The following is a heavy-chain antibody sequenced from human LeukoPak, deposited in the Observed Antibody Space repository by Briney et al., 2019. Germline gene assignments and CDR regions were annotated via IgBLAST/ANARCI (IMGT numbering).Heavy chain of an antibody. D-gene: IGHD4-11*01. Sequence: PGGSLRLSCAASGFTFSSYAMSWVRQAPGKGLEWVSAISSSGGSTYYADSVKGRFTISRDNSKNTLYLQMNSLRAEDTAVYYCAKYGPSMTTVTTDFDYWGQGTLVTVSS. V-gene: IGHV3-23*01. CDR2: ISSSGGST. CDR3: AKYGPSMTTVTTDFDY. J-gene: IGHJ4*02. CDR1: GFTFSSYA.